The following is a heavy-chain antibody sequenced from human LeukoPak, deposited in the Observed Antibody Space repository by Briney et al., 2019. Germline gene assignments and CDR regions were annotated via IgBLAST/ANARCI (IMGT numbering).Heavy chain of an antibody. CDR2: IYTSGST. Sequence: PSETLSLICTVSGGSISSGSYYWSWIRQPAGKGLEWIGRIYTSGSTNYNPSLKSRVTISVDTSKNQFSLKLSSVTAADTAVYYCARGDDSSGYKTHWGQGTLVTVSS. CDR3: ARGDDSSGYKTH. J-gene: IGHJ4*02. V-gene: IGHV4-61*02. D-gene: IGHD3-22*01. CDR1: GGSISSGSYY.